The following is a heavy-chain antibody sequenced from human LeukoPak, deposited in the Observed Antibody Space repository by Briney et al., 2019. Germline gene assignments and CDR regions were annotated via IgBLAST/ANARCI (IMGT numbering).Heavy chain of an antibody. CDR1: GFTFGDYA. V-gene: IGHV4-38-2*02. CDR3: ARVSSSHIRFDG. D-gene: IGHD6-6*01. J-gene: IGHJ4*02. CDR2: IYHSGST. Sequence: GSLRLSCTASGFTFGDYAMSWFRQAPGKGLEWIGSIYHSGSTYYNPSLKSRVTISVDTSKNQFSLKLSSVTAADTAVYYFARVSSSHIRFDGWGQG.